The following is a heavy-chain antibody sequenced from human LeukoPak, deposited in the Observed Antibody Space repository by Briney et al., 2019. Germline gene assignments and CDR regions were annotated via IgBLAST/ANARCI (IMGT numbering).Heavy chain of an antibody. CDR3: ARFRSPHATAMIVVVPAVSDY. CDR1: GFTFSSYE. D-gene: IGHD2-2*01. Sequence: GGSLRLSCAASGFTFSSYEMNWVRRAPGKGLGWVSYISSSGSTIYYADSVKGRFTISRDNAKNSLYLQMNSLRAEDTAVYYCARFRSPHATAMIVVVPAVSDYWGQGTLVTVSS. J-gene: IGHJ4*02. V-gene: IGHV3-48*03. CDR2: ISSSGSTI.